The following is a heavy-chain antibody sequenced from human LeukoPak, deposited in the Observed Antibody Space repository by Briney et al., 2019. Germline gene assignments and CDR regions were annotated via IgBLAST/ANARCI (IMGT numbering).Heavy chain of an antibody. Sequence: SETLSLTCTVSGGSISSGDYYWSWIRQPPGKGLEGIGYIYYSGSTYYNPSLKSRVTISVDTSKNQFSLKLSSVTAADTAVYYCARDPANYYDSSGHVPWGQGTLVTVSS. J-gene: IGHJ4*02. V-gene: IGHV4-30-4*01. D-gene: IGHD3-22*01. CDR1: GGSISSGDYY. CDR3: ARDPANYYDSSGHVP. CDR2: IYYSGST.